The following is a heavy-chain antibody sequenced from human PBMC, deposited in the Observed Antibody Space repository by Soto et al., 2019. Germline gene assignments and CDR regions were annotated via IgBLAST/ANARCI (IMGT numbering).Heavy chain of an antibody. D-gene: IGHD5-12*01. J-gene: IGHJ3*02. V-gene: IGHV1-2*04. Sequence: QVQLLQSGADVKKPGASVKVSCKASGYTFTGYYMHWVRQAPGQGLEWVGWIIPNRGGTNYAQKFQGWGTMTRDTSISTPYMELSRLRSDDTAVYYCARGRGYSGYDPGDAFDIWGQGTMVTVSS. CDR3: ARGRGYSGYDPGDAFDI. CDR1: GYTFTGYY. CDR2: IIPNRGGT.